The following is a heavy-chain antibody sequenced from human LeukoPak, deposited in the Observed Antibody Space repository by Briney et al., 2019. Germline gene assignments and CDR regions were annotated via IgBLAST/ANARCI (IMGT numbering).Heavy chain of an antibody. CDR1: GYSFTSYW. CDR3: AITSSSYYDILTGYYPR. CDR2: IYPGDSDT. V-gene: IGHV5-51*01. D-gene: IGHD3-9*01. Sequence: GESLKFSCNGSGYSFTSYWIGWVRQIRRKGLEWMGIIYPGDSDTRYSPSFQGQVTISADKSISTAYLQWSSLKASDTAMYYCAITSSSYYDILTGYYPRWGQGTLVTVSS. J-gene: IGHJ4*02.